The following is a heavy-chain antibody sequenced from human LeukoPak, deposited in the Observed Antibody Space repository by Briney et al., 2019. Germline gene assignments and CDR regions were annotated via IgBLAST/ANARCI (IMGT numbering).Heavy chain of an antibody. CDR2: IYYSGST. CDR1: GGSISSGDYY. D-gene: IGHD3-16*01. V-gene: IGHV4-61*08. CDR3: AGVAHYITGGFGYFDY. J-gene: IGHJ4*02. Sequence: SQTLSLTCTASGGSISSGDYYCSWIRQPPGKGLEWVGNIYYSGSTNYNPSLKSRLTISVDTSKNQFSLKLSSVTAADTAVFYCAGVAHYITGGFGYFDYWGQGTLVTVSS.